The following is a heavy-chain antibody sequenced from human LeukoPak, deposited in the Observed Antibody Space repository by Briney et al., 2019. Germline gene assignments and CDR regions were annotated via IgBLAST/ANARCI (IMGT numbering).Heavy chain of an antibody. J-gene: IGHJ4*02. CDR3: AMDRVWHFDY. D-gene: IGHD3-16*01. V-gene: IGHV3-23*01. Sequence: PGGSLRLSCAASGFTFSSYAMSWVRQAPGKGLEWVSAISGSGGSTYYADSVKGRFTISRDNSKNTLYLQMNSLRAEGTAAYYCAMDRVWHFDYWGQGTLVTVSS. CDR2: ISGSGGST. CDR1: GFTFSSYA.